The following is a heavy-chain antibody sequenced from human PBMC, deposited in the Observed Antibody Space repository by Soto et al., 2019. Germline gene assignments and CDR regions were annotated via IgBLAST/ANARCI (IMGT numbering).Heavy chain of an antibody. Sequence: QVQLVQSGAEVKKPGASVKVSCKASGYTFTSHYMHWVRQAPGQGLEWMGVISPNNGGTTYAQNFQGRVTMTRDTSTSTIYMELSSLRSDDTAVFYCARALGQWLEGWYFDLWGRGTLVTVSS. V-gene: IGHV1-46*01. CDR3: ARALGQWLEGWYFDL. D-gene: IGHD6-19*01. J-gene: IGHJ2*01. CDR1: GYTFTSHY. CDR2: ISPNNGGT.